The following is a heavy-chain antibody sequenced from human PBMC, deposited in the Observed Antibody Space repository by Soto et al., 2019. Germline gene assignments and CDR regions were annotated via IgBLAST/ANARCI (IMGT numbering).Heavy chain of an antibody. D-gene: IGHD2-2*01. J-gene: IGHJ4*03. V-gene: IGHV3-23*01. CDR2: ISAGGANT. CDR1: GFDFRSYA. Sequence: GWSLRLSCAASGFDFRSYAMSLVRLAPGRGLEWVPTISAGGANTQVAETLRGRFTVVRDNSKDTLHLQMNTLRADDTAIYWCAKERYCSATSCYGGFDFWGQGTVVTVSS. CDR3: AKERYCSATSCYGGFDF.